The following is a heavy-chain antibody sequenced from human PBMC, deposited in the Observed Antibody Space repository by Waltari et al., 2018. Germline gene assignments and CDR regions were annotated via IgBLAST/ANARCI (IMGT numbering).Heavy chain of an antibody. D-gene: IGHD6-6*01. J-gene: IGHJ6*03. CDR2: IKQDGSEK. CDR1: GFTFSSYW. V-gene: IGHV3-7*01. Sequence: EVQLVESGGGLVQPGGSLRLSCAASGFTFSSYWMSWVRQAPGKGLEWVANIKQDGSEKYYVDSVKGRFTISKDNAKNSLYLQMNSLRAEDTAVYYCARDPSGRIAARRGYYYYMDVWGKGTTVTVSS. CDR3: ARDPSGRIAARRGYYYYMDV.